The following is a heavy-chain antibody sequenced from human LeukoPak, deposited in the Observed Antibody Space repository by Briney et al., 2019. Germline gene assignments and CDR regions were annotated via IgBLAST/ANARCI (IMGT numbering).Heavy chain of an antibody. D-gene: IGHD5-12*01. CDR3: ARKGSGYDQWGEYYFDY. CDR2: INPSGGST. V-gene: IGHV1-46*01. CDR1: GYTFTSYY. J-gene: IGHJ4*02. Sequence: PAASVKVSCKASGYTFTSYYMHWVRQAPGQGLEWMGIINPSGGSTSYAQKFQGRVTMTRDMSTSTVYMELSSLGSEDTAVYYCARKGSGYDQWGEYYFDYWGQGTLVTVSS.